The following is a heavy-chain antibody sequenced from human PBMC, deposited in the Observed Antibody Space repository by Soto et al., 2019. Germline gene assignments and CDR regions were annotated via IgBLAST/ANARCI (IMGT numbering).Heavy chain of an antibody. D-gene: IGHD4-4*01. V-gene: IGHV4-31*03. CDR1: GGSISSGGYY. CDR3: VRRREIYSKGYYGIDV. J-gene: IGHJ6*02. CDR2: IYYSGST. Sequence: QVQLQESGPGLVKPSQTLSLTCTVSGGSISSGGYYWSWIRQHPGKGLEWIGYIYYSGSTYYNPSLKSRVTISVDTSKNQFSLKLSSVTAADTAVYYCVRRREIYSKGYYGIDVWGQGTTVTVSS.